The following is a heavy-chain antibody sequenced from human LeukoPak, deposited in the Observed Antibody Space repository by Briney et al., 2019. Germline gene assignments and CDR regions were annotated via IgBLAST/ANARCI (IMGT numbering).Heavy chain of an antibody. Sequence: PGGSLRLSCAASGFTFDDYDMHWVRQAPGKGLEWVSGISWNSGSIGYADSVKGRFTISRDNAKNSLYLQMNSLRAEDTALYYCAKGTGSYIHDAFDIWGQGTMVTVSS. CDR3: AKGTGSYIHDAFDI. CDR2: ISWNSGSI. J-gene: IGHJ3*02. D-gene: IGHD3-10*01. V-gene: IGHV3-9*01. CDR1: GFTFDDYD.